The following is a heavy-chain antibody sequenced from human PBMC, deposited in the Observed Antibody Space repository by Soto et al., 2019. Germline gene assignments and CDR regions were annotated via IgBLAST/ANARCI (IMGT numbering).Heavy chain of an antibody. CDR1: GGSISSGGYS. D-gene: IGHD2-2*01. J-gene: IGHJ4*02. CDR2: MYHSGST. V-gene: IGHV4-30-2*01. Sequence: QLQLQESGSGLVKPSQTLSLTCAVSGGSISSGGYSWSWIRQPPGKGLEWIGYMYHSGSTYYNPSPKRRFTIPIDRSKNQFSLKLSSVTAAATAVYYCARVPDYWGQGILVTVSS. CDR3: ARVPDY.